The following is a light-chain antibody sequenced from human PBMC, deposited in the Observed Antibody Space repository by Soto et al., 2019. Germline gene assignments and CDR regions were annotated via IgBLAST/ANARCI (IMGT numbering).Light chain of an antibody. J-gene: IGLJ2*01. Sequence: QSALTQPASVSGPPGQSITISCTGTSSDVGGYNYVSWDQQHPGKAPKLMIYDVTNRPSGISNRFSGSKSGNTASLTISGLQAEDDADYYCSSYTTSRTLVFGGGTKLTVL. CDR2: DVT. CDR1: SSDVGGYNY. V-gene: IGLV2-14*03. CDR3: SSYTTSRTLV.